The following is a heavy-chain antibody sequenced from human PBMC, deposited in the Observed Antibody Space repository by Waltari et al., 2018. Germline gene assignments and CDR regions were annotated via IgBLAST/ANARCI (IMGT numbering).Heavy chain of an antibody. CDR2: ISASSAAI. J-gene: IGHJ4*02. CDR1: GFTFGVHS. CDR3: ATEPAPGAGINY. D-gene: IGHD6-19*01. Sequence: EVQLVESGGGLVQPGGSLRLSCEGYGFTFGVHSRQWMRQAPGKGLEWVSYISASSAAIYYADSVKGRFTISRDNAKNLLFLQMSNLGAEDMAVYYCATEPAPGAGINYWGQGILVTVSS. V-gene: IGHV3-48*01.